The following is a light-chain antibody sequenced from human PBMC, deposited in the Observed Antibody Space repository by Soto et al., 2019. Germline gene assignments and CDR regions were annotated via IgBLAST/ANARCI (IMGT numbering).Light chain of an antibody. CDR2: DVS. J-gene: IGLJ1*01. CDR3: SSYRSSSKRV. Sequence: QTALTQPASVCGSPGQSITISCTGTSSDVGGYNYVSWYQQHPGKAPKLMIYDVSNRPSGVSNRFSGSKSGNTASLTISGLQAEDEADYYCSSYRSSSKRVFGTGTKVTVL. V-gene: IGLV2-14*03. CDR1: SSDVGGYNY.